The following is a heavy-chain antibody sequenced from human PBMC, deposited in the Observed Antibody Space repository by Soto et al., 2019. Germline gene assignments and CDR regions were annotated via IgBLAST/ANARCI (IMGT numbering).Heavy chain of an antibody. D-gene: IGHD3-16*01. CDR1: GGTFSSYA. J-gene: IGHJ6*02. Sequence: QVQLVQSGAEVKKPGSSVKVSCTASGGTFSSYAISWVRQAPGQGLEWMGGIIPIFGTANYAQKFQGRVTITADESTSTAYMELSSLRSEDTAVDYCARYLVPHLGMDVWGQGTTFTVSS. CDR2: IIPIFGTA. V-gene: IGHV1-69*01. CDR3: ARYLVPHLGMDV.